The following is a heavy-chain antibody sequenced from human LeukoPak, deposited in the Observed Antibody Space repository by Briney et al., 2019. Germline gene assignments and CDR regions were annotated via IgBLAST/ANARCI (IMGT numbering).Heavy chain of an antibody. J-gene: IGHJ3*02. V-gene: IGHV4-61*02. CDR2: IYTSGST. CDR1: GGSISSGSYY. CDR3: AVAYGSGSPDAFDI. Sequence: PSETLSLTCTVSGGSISSGSYYWSWIRQPAGKGLEWIGRIYTSGSTNYDPSLKSRVTISVDTSKNQFSLKLSSVTAADTAVYYCAVAYGSGSPDAFDIWGQGTMVTVSS. D-gene: IGHD3-10*01.